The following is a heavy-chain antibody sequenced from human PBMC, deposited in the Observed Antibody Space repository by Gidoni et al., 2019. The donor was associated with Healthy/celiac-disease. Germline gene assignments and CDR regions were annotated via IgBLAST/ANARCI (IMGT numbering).Heavy chain of an antibody. CDR2: ISGSGGST. J-gene: IGHJ4*02. CDR3: ANQGTVTAMPPGGY. V-gene: IGHV3-23*01. Sequence: EVQLLEPGGGLVQPGGSLRLACAASGFSFSSYAMSWVRQALGKGLGWVSGISGSGGSTYYADSVKGRFTISRDNSKNTLYLQMNSLRAEDTAVYYCANQGTVTAMPPGGYWGQGTLVTVSS. D-gene: IGHD5-18*01. CDR1: GFSFSSYA.